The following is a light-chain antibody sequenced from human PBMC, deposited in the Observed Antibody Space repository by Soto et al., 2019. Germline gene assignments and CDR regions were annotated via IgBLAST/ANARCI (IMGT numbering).Light chain of an antibody. Sequence: DIQMTQSRSTLSASVGDRVTITCRASQSISGWLAWYQQKPGKAPKVMIYHASSLESGVPSRFSGSGSGTEFTLTISGLQPDDSATYYCQQYNSYRTFGQGTKVEIK. J-gene: IGKJ1*01. CDR1: QSISGW. CDR2: HAS. V-gene: IGKV1-5*01. CDR3: QQYNSYRT.